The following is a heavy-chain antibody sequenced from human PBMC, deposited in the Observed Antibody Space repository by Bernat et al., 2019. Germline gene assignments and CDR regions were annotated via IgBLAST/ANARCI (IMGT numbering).Heavy chain of an antibody. D-gene: IGHD6-19*01. CDR3: ARGYSSGWYLYYYMDV. J-gene: IGHJ6*03. CDR1: GVSLSNARMG. Sequence: QVTLKESGPVLVKPTETLTLTCTVSGVSLSNARMGVSWIRQSPGKALEWLAHIFSNDEKSYSTSLKSRLTISKDTTKSQVVLTMTNMDPVATATYYCARGYSSGWYLYYYMDVWGKGTTVTVSS. CDR2: IFSNDEK. V-gene: IGHV2-26*01.